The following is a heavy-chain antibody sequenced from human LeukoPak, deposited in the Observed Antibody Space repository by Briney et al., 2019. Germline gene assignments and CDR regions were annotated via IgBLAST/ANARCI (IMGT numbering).Heavy chain of an antibody. CDR2: INDSGGST. D-gene: IGHD3-9*01. Sequence: PGGSLRLSCAASGFTFSNYAMSWVRQAPGKGLEWVSAINDSGGSTYYADSVKGRFTISRDNSKNTLSLQMNSLRAEDTAVYYCATGPHYNILTGYYKVRSHLDYWGQGTLVTVPS. CDR1: GFTFSNYA. V-gene: IGHV3-23*01. CDR3: ATGPHYNILTGYYKVRSHLDY. J-gene: IGHJ4*02.